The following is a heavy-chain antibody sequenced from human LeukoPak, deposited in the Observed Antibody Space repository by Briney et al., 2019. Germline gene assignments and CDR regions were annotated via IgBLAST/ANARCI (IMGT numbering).Heavy chain of an antibody. J-gene: IGHJ4*02. D-gene: IGHD4-17*01. V-gene: IGHV4-30-2*01. CDR3: ARDRNYGDYGSYYFDL. CDR1: GGSINRNSFS. Sequence: PSQTLSLTCAVSGGSINRNSFSWNWIRQPPGKGLEWIGDIYHSGSTYYNPSLESRVTISIDRSKNQFSLKLRSVTAADTAVYYCARDRNYGDYGSYYFDLWGQGILVTVPS. CDR2: IYHSGST.